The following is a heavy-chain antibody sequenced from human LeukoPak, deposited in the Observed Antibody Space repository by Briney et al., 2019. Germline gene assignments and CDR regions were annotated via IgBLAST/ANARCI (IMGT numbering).Heavy chain of an antibody. CDR3: AGYIVATKGWFDP. J-gene: IGHJ5*02. V-gene: IGHV4-59*01. D-gene: IGHD5-12*01. Sequence: SETLSLTCTVSGGSISSYYWSWIRQPPGKGLEWIGYIYYIGSTNYNPSLKSRVTISVDTSKTQFSLKLSSVTAADTAVYYCAGYIVATKGWFDPWGQGTLVTVYS. CDR2: IYYIGST. CDR1: GGSISSYY.